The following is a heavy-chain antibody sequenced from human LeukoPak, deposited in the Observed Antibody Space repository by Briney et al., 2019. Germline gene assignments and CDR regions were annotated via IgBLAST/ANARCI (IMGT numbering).Heavy chain of an antibody. Sequence: GGSLRLSCAASGFTFSSYSMNWVRQAPGKGLEWVAVISYDGSNKYYADSVKGRFTISRDNSKNTLYLQMNSLRAEDTAVYYCAREQSGSDYYFDYWGQGTMVTVSS. CDR3: AREQSGSDYYFDY. CDR1: GFTFSSYS. V-gene: IGHV3-30*03. CDR2: ISYDGSNK. J-gene: IGHJ4*02. D-gene: IGHD1-26*01.